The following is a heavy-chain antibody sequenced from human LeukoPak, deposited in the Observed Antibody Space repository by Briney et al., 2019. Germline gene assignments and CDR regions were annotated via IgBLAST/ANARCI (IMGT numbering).Heavy chain of an antibody. D-gene: IGHD6-19*01. V-gene: IGHV3-74*01. J-gene: IGHJ4*02. CDR2: SNGDGTDT. CDR1: GFTLSPAW. Sequence: GGSLRLSCAASGFTLSPAWMHWVRQAPGMGLEWVSRSNGDGTDTIYADSVKGRFTISRDNAKNTLYLQMNSLRAEDTAVYYCARAGVAVAYYYYFDYWGQGSLVTVSS. CDR3: ARAGVAVAYYYYFDY.